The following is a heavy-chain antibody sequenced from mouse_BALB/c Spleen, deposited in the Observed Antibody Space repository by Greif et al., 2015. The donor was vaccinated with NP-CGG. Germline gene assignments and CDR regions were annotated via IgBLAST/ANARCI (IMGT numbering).Heavy chain of an antibody. CDR3: ARALRMGFAY. Sequence: EVKVVESGGGLVQPGGSRKLSCAASGFTFSDYGMAWVRQAPGKGPEWVAFISNLAYSIYYADTVTGRFTISRENAKNTLYLEMSSLRSEDTAMYYCARALRMGFAYWGQGTLVTVSA. D-gene: IGHD1-1*01. V-gene: IGHV5-15*02. CDR1: GFTFSDYG. CDR2: ISNLAYSI. J-gene: IGHJ3*01.